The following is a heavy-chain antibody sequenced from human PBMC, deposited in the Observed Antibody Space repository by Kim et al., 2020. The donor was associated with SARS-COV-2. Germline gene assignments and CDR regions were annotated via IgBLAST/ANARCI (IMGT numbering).Heavy chain of an antibody. J-gene: IGHJ4*02. Sequence: GGSLRLSCAASGFTFSSYAMSWVRQAPGKGLEWVSAISGSGGSTYYADSVKGRFTISRDNSKNTLYLQMNSLRAEDTAVYYCAKVGDSSGYYRYYFDYWGQGTLVTVSS. CDR2: ISGSGGST. V-gene: IGHV3-23*01. CDR3: AKVGDSSGYYRYYFDY. D-gene: IGHD3-22*01. CDR1: GFTFSSYA.